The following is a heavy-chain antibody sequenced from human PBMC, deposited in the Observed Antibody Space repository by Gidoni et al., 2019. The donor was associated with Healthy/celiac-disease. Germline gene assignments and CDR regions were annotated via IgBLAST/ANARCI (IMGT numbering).Heavy chain of an antibody. Sequence: QVQLVQSGAEVKKPGASVKVSCKASGYTFTSYYMHWVRQAPGQGLEWMGIINPSGGSTSYAQKFQGRVTMTRDTSTSTVYMELSGLRSEDTAVYYCARDWGTVTTLLTYYYGMDVWGQGTTVTVSS. CDR1: GYTFTSYY. D-gene: IGHD4-4*01. V-gene: IGHV1-46*01. CDR3: ARDWGTVTTLLTYYYGMDV. CDR2: INPSGGST. J-gene: IGHJ6*02.